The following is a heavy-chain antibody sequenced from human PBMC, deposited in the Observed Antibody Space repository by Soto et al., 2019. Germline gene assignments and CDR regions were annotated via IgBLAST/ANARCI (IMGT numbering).Heavy chain of an antibody. J-gene: IGHJ5*02. V-gene: IGHV3-30-3*01. CDR1: GFTFSSYA. Sequence: GGSLRLSCAASGFTFSSYAMHWVRQAPGKGLEWVAVISYDGSNKYYADSVKGRFTISRDNSKNTLYLQMNSLRAEDTAVYYYAKAAVDTAMVTASNWFDPWGQGTLVTVSS. CDR3: AKAAVDTAMVTASNWFDP. D-gene: IGHD5-18*01. CDR2: ISYDGSNK.